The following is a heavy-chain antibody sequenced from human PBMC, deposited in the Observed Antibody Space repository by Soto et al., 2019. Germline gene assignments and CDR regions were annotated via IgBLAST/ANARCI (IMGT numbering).Heavy chain of an antibody. CDR2: ISAYNGNT. CDR1: GYTFTSYG. D-gene: IGHD4-17*01. J-gene: IGHJ4*02. Sequence: ASVKVSCKASGYTFTSYGISWVRQAPGQGLEWMGWISAYNGNTNYAQKLQGRVTMTTDTSTSTAYMELRSLRSDDTAVYYCARVAFPYGDYALWGQVPPVTFSS. V-gene: IGHV1-18*04. CDR3: ARVAFPYGDYAL.